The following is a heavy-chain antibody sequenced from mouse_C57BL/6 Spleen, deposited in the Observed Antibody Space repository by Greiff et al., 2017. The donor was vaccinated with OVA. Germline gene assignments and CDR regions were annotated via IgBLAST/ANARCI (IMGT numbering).Heavy chain of an antibody. CDR3: AREGSSYGYFDV. CDR2: ISSGGSYT. Sequence: EVQLVESGGDLVKPGGSLKLSCAASGFTFSSYGMSWVRQTPDKRLEWVATISSGGSYTYYPDSVKGRFTISRDNAKHTLYLQMSSLKSEDTAMYYCAREGSSYGYFDVWGTGTTVTVSS. D-gene: IGHD1-1*01. CDR1: GFTFSSYG. J-gene: IGHJ1*03. V-gene: IGHV5-6*01.